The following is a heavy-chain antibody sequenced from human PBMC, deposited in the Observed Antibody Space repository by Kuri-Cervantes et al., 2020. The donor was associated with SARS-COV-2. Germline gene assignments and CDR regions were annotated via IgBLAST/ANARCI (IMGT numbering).Heavy chain of an antibody. V-gene: IGHV4-34*01. D-gene: IGHD5-18*01. CDR3: ARGPVDTAMVAYYFDY. CDR2: INHSGST. J-gene: IGHJ4*02. Sequence: SQTLSLTCAVYGGSFSGYYWSWIRQPPGEGLEWIGEINHSGSTNYNPSLKSRVTISVDTSKNQSSLKLRSVTAADTAVYYCARGPVDTAMVAYYFDYWGQGTLVTVSS. CDR1: GGSFSGYY.